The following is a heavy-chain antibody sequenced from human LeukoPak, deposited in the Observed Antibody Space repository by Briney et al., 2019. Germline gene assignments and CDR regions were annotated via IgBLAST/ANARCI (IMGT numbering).Heavy chain of an antibody. Sequence: GGSLRLSCAASGFTFDDYAMHWVRQAPGKGLEWVSLISWDGGSTYYADSVKGRFTISRDNAKNLLYLQMDSLRVEDTAIYYCARDPRTVRIWGQGTLVTVSS. CDR3: ARDPRTVRI. J-gene: IGHJ4*02. CDR2: ISWDGGST. CDR1: GFTFDDYA. D-gene: IGHD1-1*01. V-gene: IGHV3-43D*03.